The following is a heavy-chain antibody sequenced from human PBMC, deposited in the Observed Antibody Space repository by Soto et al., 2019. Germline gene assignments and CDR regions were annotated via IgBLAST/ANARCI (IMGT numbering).Heavy chain of an antibody. Sequence: ASVKVSCKASGYTFTSYGISWVRQAPGQGLEWMGWISAYNGNTNYAQKLQGRVTMTTDTSTSTAYMEPRSLRSDDTAVYYCARVELAPYYDFWSGYRNNWFDPWGQGTLVTVSS. J-gene: IGHJ5*02. CDR3: ARVELAPYYDFWSGYRNNWFDP. D-gene: IGHD3-3*01. CDR2: ISAYNGNT. V-gene: IGHV1-18*01. CDR1: GYTFTSYG.